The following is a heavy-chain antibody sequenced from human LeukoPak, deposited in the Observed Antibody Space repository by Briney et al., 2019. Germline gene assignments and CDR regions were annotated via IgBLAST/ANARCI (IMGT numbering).Heavy chain of an antibody. Sequence: GRSLGLSCEASGFTFRNYDMHWVRQAPDKGLEWVAVISRDGTNKYYADSVKGRFTISRDNSKNTVYLQMNSQSAEDTAVYYCARDQTAGYSDYWGQGTLVTVSS. V-gene: IGHV3-30*03. J-gene: IGHJ4*02. CDR1: GFTFRNYD. D-gene: IGHD3-22*01. CDR3: ARDQTAGYSDY. CDR2: ISRDGTNK.